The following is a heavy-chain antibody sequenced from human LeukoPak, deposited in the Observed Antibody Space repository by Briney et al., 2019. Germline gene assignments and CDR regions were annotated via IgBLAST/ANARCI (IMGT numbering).Heavy chain of an antibody. CDR3: ARGDSSGYYDY. CDR1: GFTFSSYA. CDR2: ISGSGDST. J-gene: IGHJ4*02. V-gene: IGHV3-23*01. Sequence: GGSLRLSCAASGFTFSSYAMSWVRQAPGKGLEWVSAISGSGDSTYYADSVKGRFTISRDNSKNTLSLQMNSLRAEDTAVYYCARGDSSGYYDYWGQGTLVTVSS. D-gene: IGHD3-22*01.